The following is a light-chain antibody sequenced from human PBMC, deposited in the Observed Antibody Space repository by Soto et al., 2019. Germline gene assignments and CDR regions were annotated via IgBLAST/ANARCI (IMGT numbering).Light chain of an antibody. CDR1: SSDVGGYNY. V-gene: IGLV2-14*01. J-gene: IGLJ1*01. CDR2: DVT. CDR3: SSYTTSNTRQVV. Sequence: HSVLTQPASVSGSPVQSITISCTGTSSDVGGYNYVSWYQQHPGKAPRFVIYDVTNRPSGVSNRFSGSKSGNTASLTISGLQAEDEADYYCSSYTTSNTRQVVFGTGTKV.